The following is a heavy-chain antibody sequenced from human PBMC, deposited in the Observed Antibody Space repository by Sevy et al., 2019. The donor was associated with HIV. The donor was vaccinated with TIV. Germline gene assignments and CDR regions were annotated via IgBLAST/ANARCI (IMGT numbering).Heavy chain of an antibody. V-gene: IGHV4-38-2*01. CDR2: VYHSGTA. D-gene: IGHD3-10*01. J-gene: IGHJ4*02. CDR1: GYSITSGFL. CDR3: ARHSHGSGTYYVPFDS. Sequence: SETLSLTCAVSGYSITSGFLWGWIRQPPGKGLEWIGSVYHSGTAYNNPSVNSRVIVSVDTSNNPLSLKLNSVTAADTAVYYCARHSHGSGTYYVPFDSWGQGTLVTVSS.